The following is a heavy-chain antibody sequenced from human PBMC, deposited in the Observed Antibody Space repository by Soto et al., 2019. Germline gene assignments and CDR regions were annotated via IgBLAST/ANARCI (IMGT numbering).Heavy chain of an antibody. CDR3: ARSIDP. V-gene: IGHV4-31*03. CDR2: ISYSWST. J-gene: IGHJ5*02. CDR1: GGSISSGGYY. Sequence: QVQLQESGPGLVKPSQTLSLTCTVSGGSISSGGYYWSWIRQHPGKGLDWIGYISYSWSTCCNPSTKSGVTISVDVYKNQLSPKLGSMATADEAVYDCARSIDPWGHGTPLTFSS.